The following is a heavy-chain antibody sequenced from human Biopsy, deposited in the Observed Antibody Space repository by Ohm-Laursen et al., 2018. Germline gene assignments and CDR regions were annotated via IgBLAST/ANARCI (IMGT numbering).Heavy chain of an antibody. Sequence: SSVKVSCKIIGGTFSASGISWVRLAPGHGLEFVGGIIPIFQTTHYAQSFQGRVTIVAGKSTSTAYMELSSLRSDDTAIYYCATVRGLVWFGELIAWGQGTLVTVSS. CDR3: ATVRGLVWFGELIA. CDR1: GGTFSASG. V-gene: IGHV1-69*06. D-gene: IGHD3-10*01. CDR2: IIPIFQTT. J-gene: IGHJ5*02.